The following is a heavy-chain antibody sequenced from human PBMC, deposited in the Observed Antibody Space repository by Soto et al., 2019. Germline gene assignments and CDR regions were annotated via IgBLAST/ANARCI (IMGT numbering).Heavy chain of an antibody. D-gene: IGHD6-25*01. J-gene: IGHJ6*02. CDR2: IYWNDDK. CDR1: GFSLSTSGVG. Sequence: QITLKESGPTLVKPTQTLTLTCTFSGFSLSTSGVGVGWIRQPPGKALEWLTLIYWNDDKRYSPSLKSRLTITKDTSITQVILTMTNMDPLDTARYYCCHAAYVSGYVFGLYVWGQVTTLTVSS. V-gene: IGHV2-5*01. CDR3: CHAAYVSGYVFGLYV.